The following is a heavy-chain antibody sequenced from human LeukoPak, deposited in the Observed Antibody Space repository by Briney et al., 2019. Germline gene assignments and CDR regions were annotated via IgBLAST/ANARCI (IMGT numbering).Heavy chain of an antibody. CDR3: ARARGDGYNYWGLDY. J-gene: IGHJ4*02. V-gene: IGHV4-59*12. CDR2: IYYSGST. CDR1: GGSISSYY. D-gene: IGHD5-24*01. Sequence: PSETLSLTCIVSGGSISSYYWSWIRQPPGKGLEWIGYIYYSGSTYYNPSLKSRVTISVDRSKNQFSLKLSSVTAADTAVYYCARARGDGYNYWGLDYWGQGTLVTVSS.